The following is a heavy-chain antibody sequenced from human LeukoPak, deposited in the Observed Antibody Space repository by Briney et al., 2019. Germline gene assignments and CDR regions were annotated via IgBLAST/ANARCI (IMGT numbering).Heavy chain of an antibody. Sequence: PGGSLRLSCAASGFTFSSYAMSWVRQAPGKGLEWVSAISGSGGSTYYADSVKGRFTISRDNSMNTLYLQMNSLRAEDTAVYYCAKDHRTIGSSWYLPASLTVVKGGFNYWGQGTLVTVSS. CDR3: AKDHRTIGSSWYLPASLTVVKGGFNY. CDR2: ISGSGGST. J-gene: IGHJ4*02. D-gene: IGHD6-13*01. V-gene: IGHV3-23*01. CDR1: GFTFSSYA.